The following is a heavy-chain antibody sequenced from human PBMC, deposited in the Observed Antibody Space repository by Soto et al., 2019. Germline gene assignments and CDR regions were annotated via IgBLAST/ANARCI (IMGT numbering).Heavy chain of an antibody. D-gene: IGHD3-10*01. CDR2: SYHSGST. Sequence: QVQLQESGPGLVKPSGTLSLTCAVSGGSIRSRKWWRWFRQPPGKGLEWIGESYHSGSTNYNPSLKSRVTISVDKSKNQFSLKLSSVTAADTVVYYCASKFGELLADAFDIWGQGTMVTVPS. CDR3: ASKFGELLADAFDI. J-gene: IGHJ3*02. CDR1: GGSIRSRKW. V-gene: IGHV4-4*02.